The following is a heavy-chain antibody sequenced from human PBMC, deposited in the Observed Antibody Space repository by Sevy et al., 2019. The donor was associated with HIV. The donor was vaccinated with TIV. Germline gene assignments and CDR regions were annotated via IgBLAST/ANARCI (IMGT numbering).Heavy chain of an antibody. J-gene: IGHJ6*02. D-gene: IGHD3-10*01. CDR3: AKDLRDGSESYYNPLDDYYYYYGMDV. CDR2: ISYDGSNK. CDR1: GFTFSSYG. V-gene: IGHV3-30*18. Sequence: GGSLRLSCAASGFTFSSYGMHWVRQAPGKGLEWVAVISYDGSNKYYADSVKGRFTISRDNSKNTLYRQMNSLRAEDTDVHYWAKDLRDGSESYYNPLDDYYYYYGMDVWGQGTTVTVSS.